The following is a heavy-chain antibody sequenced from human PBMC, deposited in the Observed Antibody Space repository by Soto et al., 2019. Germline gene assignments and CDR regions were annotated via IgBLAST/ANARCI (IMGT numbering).Heavy chain of an antibody. CDR1: GLTFSSYS. Sequence: PGGSMRLSCAASGLTFSSYSMNWVRQVPGKGLVWVSRISSSSRSTNYADSVKGRFTISRDNAKNTLFLQMNSLRAEDTAVYYCARDVSNSVDYWGQGTLVTVSS. J-gene: IGHJ4*02. CDR3: ARDVSNSVDY. D-gene: IGHD4-4*01. V-gene: IGHV3-48*04. CDR2: ISSSSRST.